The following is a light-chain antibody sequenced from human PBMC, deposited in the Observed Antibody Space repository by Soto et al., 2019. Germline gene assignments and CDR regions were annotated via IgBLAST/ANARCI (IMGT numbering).Light chain of an antibody. Sequence: DIQMTQSPSSLSASVGDRVTISCRASQSISNDLYWYQQKPGKAPKLLLYAASSWQTGVPSRFSGSGSGTDFTLTISRLQPEDFATYNCHQNYNTPYTLGQGTKLEIK. V-gene: IGKV1-39*01. CDR2: AAS. CDR1: QSISND. CDR3: HQNYNTPYT. J-gene: IGKJ2*01.